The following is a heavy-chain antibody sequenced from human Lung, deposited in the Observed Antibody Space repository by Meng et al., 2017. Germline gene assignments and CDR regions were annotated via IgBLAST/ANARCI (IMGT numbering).Heavy chain of an antibody. D-gene: IGHD4-11*01. V-gene: IGHV4-34*01. Sequence: QVQLQQWGAGLLQPSETLSLTCVVSGGSFSDYYWSWIRQPPGKGLEWIGEINHSGSTNYNPSLESRATISVDTSQNNLSLKLSSVTAAVSAVYYCARGPTTMAHDFDYWGQGTLVTVSS. CDR3: ARGPTTMAHDFDY. CDR2: INHSGST. J-gene: IGHJ4*02. CDR1: GGSFSDYY.